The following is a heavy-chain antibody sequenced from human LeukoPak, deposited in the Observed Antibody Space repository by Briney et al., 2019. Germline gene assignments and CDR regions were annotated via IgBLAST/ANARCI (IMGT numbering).Heavy chain of an antibody. V-gene: IGHV4-4*07. Sequence: SETLSLTCTVSGGSISSYYWSWIRQPAGKGLEWIGRIYTSGSTNYNPSLKSRVTMSVDTSRNQFPLKLSSVTAADTAVYYCAREHSNWWYFDYWGQGTLVTVSS. CDR3: AREHSNWWYFDY. J-gene: IGHJ4*02. D-gene: IGHD2-8*02. CDR1: GGSISSYY. CDR2: IYTSGST.